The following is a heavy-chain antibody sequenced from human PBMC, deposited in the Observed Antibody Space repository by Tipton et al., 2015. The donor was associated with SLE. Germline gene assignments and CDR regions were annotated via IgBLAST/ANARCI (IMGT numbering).Heavy chain of an antibody. J-gene: IGHJ4*02. Sequence: GSLRLSCAASGFTFSDFWMHWVRQAPGKGLVWVSGISGSGGSAYYADSVKGRFTISRDNSKNTLYLQMNSLRAEDTAVYYCAKDEQQLHFDHWGQGTLVTVSS. CDR2: ISGSGGSA. CDR3: AKDEQQLHFDH. CDR1: GFTFSDFW. D-gene: IGHD6-13*01. V-gene: IGHV3-23*01.